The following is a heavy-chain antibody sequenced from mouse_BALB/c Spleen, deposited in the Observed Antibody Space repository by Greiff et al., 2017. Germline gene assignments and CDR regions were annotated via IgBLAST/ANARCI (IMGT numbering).Heavy chain of an antibody. V-gene: IGHV1-55*01. J-gene: IGHJ4*01. CDR3: ARGVYDTMDY. CDR1: GYNFTSHW. CDR2: IYPGSGST. Sequence: QVQLQQPGAELVKPGTSVKLSCKASGYNFTSHWINWVKLRPGQGLEWIGEIYPGSGSTNYNEKFKSKATLTVDTSSSTAYMQLSSLASEDSALYYCARGVYDTMDYWGQGTSVTVSS. D-gene: IGHD2-3*01.